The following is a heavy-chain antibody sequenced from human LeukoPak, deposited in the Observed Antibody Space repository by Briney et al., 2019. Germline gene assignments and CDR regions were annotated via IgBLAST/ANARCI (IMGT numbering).Heavy chain of an antibody. J-gene: IGHJ3*02. D-gene: IGHD3-10*01. Sequence: SETLSLTCTVSGGSISSYDWSWIRQPAGKGLEWIGRIYTSGSTNYNPSLKSRVTISVDTSKNQFSLKLSSVTAADTAVYYCARGKAGYGSAFDIWGQGTMVTVSS. CDR3: ARGKAGYGSAFDI. V-gene: IGHV4-4*07. CDR1: GGSISSYD. CDR2: IYTSGST.